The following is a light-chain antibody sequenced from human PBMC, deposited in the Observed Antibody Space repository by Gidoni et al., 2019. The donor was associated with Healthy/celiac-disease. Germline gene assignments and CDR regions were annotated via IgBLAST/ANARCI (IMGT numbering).Light chain of an antibody. J-gene: IGKJ2*03. CDR3: RQSYSTPQS. CDR2: AES. V-gene: IGKV1-39*01. CDR1: QSISSY. Sequence: DIQMTQPPSSLSASVGDRVTITCRASQSISSYLNWYQQKPGNAPKRLIYAESSLQSGVPSRLSGSGSGKDFTLTISSLQPEDFATYYCRQSYSTPQSFGQGTKLEIK.